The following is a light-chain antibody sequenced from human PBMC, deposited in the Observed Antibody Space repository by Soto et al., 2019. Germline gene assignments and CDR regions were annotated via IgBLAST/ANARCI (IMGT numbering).Light chain of an antibody. CDR1: QSVSSN. Sequence: EIVMTQSPATLSVSPGERATLSCRASQSVSSNLAWYQQKPGLAPRLLFYAASTMATGIPARFSGSGSGTEFTVTISSLQSEDFAVYYCQQYNDWPWTLGQGTKVEIK. J-gene: IGKJ1*01. CDR2: AAS. V-gene: IGKV3-15*01. CDR3: QQYNDWPWT.